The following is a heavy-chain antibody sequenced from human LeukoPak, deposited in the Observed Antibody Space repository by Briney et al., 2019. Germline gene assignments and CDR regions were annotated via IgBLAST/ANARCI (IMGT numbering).Heavy chain of an antibody. D-gene: IGHD3-3*01. CDR2: IIPILGIA. Sequence: SVKVSCKASGGTFSSYAISWVRQAPGQGLEWMGRIIPILGIANYAQKFQGRVTITADESTSTAYMELSSLRSEDTAVYYCARSSETYYDFWSGYYMDVWGKGTTVTVSS. V-gene: IGHV1-69*04. CDR1: GGTFSSYA. CDR3: ARSSETYYDFWSGYYMDV. J-gene: IGHJ6*03.